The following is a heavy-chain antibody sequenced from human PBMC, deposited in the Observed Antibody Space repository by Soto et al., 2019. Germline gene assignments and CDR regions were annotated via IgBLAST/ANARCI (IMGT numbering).Heavy chain of an antibody. CDR2: IYYSGST. Sequence: PSETLSLTCTVSGGSISSSSYYWGWIRQPPGKGLEWIGSIYYSGSTYYNPSLKSRVTISVDTSKNQFSLKLSSVTAADTAVYYCAGSIAARNYYYYGMDVWGQGTTVTVSS. D-gene: IGHD6-6*01. V-gene: IGHV4-39*01. CDR3: AGSIAARNYYYYGMDV. CDR1: GGSISSSSYY. J-gene: IGHJ6*02.